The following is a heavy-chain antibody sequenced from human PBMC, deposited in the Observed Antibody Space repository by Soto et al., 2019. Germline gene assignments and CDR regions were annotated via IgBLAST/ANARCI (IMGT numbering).Heavy chain of an antibody. Sequence: GGSLRLSCAASGFTISNNYMNWVRQAPGKGLEWVSVIYGIGPTYYADSVKGRFTISRDNSKNTLYLQMNSLRAEDTAVYYCASGKDTAMVPYYYYGMDVWGQGTTVTVSS. CDR3: ASGKDTAMVPYYYYGMDV. CDR2: IYGIGPT. CDR1: GFTISNNY. V-gene: IGHV3-66*02. J-gene: IGHJ6*02. D-gene: IGHD5-18*01.